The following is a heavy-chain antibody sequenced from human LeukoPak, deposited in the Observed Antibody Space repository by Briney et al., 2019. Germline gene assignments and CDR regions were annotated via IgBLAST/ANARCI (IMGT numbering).Heavy chain of an antibody. CDR2: IRSKAYGGTT. CDR1: GFTFGDYA. J-gene: IGHJ4*02. V-gene: IGHV3-49*04. Sequence: GGSLRLSCTASGFTFGDYAMGWVRQAPGKGLEWVGFIRSKAYGGTTEYAASVKGRFTISRDDSKSIAYLQMNSLKTEDTAVYYCTRGMGVYWGQGTLVTVSS. CDR3: TRGMGVY. D-gene: IGHD3-16*01.